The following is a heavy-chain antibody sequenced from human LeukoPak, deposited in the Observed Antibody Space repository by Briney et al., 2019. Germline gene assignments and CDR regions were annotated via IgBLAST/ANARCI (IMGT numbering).Heavy chain of an antibody. Sequence: PGGSLRLSCAASGFTFSSYGMHWVRQAPGKGLEWVAVISYDGSNKYYADSVKGRFTTSRDNSKNTLYLQMNGLRAEDTAVYYCAKELTIAAAHRFDYWGQGTLVTVSS. CDR2: ISYDGSNK. D-gene: IGHD6-13*01. CDR1: GFTFSSYG. J-gene: IGHJ4*02. CDR3: AKELTIAAAHRFDY. V-gene: IGHV3-30*18.